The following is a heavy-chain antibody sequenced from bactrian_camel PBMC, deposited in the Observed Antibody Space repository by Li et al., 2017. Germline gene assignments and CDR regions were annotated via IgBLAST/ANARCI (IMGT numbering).Heavy chain of an antibody. Sequence: QLVESGGGSVQAGGSLRLSCVVSGYGFSSYCMAWFRQAPGKEREGVAVADAGGTTWYADSVKGRLTISQDRAKNTVYLHMNNLKPEDSAMYYCATNGLPSGSCVQPRRENYWGQGTQVTVS. V-gene: IGHV3S25*01. CDR2: ADAGGTT. J-gene: IGHJ4*01. CDR1: GYGFSSYC. D-gene: IGHD2*01. CDR3: ATNGLPSGSCVQPRRENY.